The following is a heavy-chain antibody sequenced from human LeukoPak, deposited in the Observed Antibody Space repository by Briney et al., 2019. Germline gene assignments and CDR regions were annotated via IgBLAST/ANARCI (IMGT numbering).Heavy chain of an antibody. D-gene: IGHD5-18*01. CDR2: ISSSSSYI. CDR3: ARALDTAMLGAFDI. V-gene: IGHV3-21*01. CDR1: GFTFSSYS. Sequence: PGGSLRLSCAASGFTFSSYSMNWVRQAPGKGLEWGSSISSSSSYIYYADSVKGRFTISRDNSKNTLYLQMNSLRAEDTAVYYCARALDTAMLGAFDIWGQGTMVTVSS. J-gene: IGHJ3*02.